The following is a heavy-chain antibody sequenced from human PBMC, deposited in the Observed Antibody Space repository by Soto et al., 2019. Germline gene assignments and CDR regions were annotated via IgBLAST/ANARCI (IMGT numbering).Heavy chain of an antibody. CDR3: AKATTYSSGFQKYYFDY. J-gene: IGHJ4*02. Sequence: GGSLRLSCAASGFTFSSYAMSWVRQAPGKGLEWVSAISGRGGSTYYADSVKGRFTISRDNSKNTLYLQMNSLRAEDTAVYYCAKATTYSSGFQKYYFDYWGQGTLVTVSS. CDR1: GFTFSSYA. V-gene: IGHV3-23*01. CDR2: ISGRGGST. D-gene: IGHD6-19*01.